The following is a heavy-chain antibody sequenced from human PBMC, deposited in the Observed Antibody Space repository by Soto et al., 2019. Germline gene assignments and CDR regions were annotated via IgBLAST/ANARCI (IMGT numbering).Heavy chain of an antibody. CDR3: ARVFSSGSGWMYYFDF. D-gene: IGHD6-25*01. CDR1: SGSISTGNW. CDR2: IYYTGAT. Sequence: QVELQESGPRLVKSSGTLSLTCEVSSGSISTGNWWSWVRQPPGKGLEWIGEIYYTGATNYNPALKSRVNMTIDKYKDQFSLILTSATAADTAVYYCARVFSSGSGWMYYFDFWGQGILVSVSS. V-gene: IGHV4-4*02. J-gene: IGHJ4*02.